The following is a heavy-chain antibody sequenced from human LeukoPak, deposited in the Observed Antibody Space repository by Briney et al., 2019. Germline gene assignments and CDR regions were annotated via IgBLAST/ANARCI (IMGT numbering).Heavy chain of an antibody. V-gene: IGHV1-2*02. J-gene: IGHJ6*03. CDR2: INPNSGGT. CDR1: GYTFTSYY. CDR3: ARDRYGDYFDYYYYYMDV. Sequence: GASVKVSCKASGYTFTSYYMHWVRQAPGQGLEWMGWINPNSGGTNYAQKFQGRVTMTRDTSISTAYMELSRLRSDDTAVYYCARDRYGDYFDYYYYYMDVWGKGTTVTISS. D-gene: IGHD4-17*01.